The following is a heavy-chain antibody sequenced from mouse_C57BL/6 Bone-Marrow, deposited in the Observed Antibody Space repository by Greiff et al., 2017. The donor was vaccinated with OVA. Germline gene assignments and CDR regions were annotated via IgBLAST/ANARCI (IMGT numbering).Heavy chain of an antibody. J-gene: IGHJ1*03. CDR2: INHGNSDT. CDR3: TRHWYFDV. Sequence: DVKLQESGTVLARPGASVKMSCKTSGYTFTSYWMHWVKQRPGQGLEWIGAINHGNSDTSYNQKFKGKGKLTAVTSASTAYIELSSLTNEDSAVYYCTRHWYFDVWGTGTTVTVSS. V-gene: IGHV1-5*01. CDR1: GYTFTSYW.